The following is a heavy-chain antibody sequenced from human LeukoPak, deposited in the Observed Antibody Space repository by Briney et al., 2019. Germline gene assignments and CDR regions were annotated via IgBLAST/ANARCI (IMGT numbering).Heavy chain of an antibody. J-gene: IGHJ4*02. D-gene: IGHD2-15*01. CDR1: GFTFSNFA. Sequence: GGSLRLSCAASGFTFSNFAMSWVRQAPGKGLEWVANIKQDGSERYYVDSVKGRFTISRDNAKNSLYLQMNSLRAVDTAVYYCARGPSGGNGFSYWGLGTLVTVSS. V-gene: IGHV3-7*04. CDR3: ARGPSGGNGFSY. CDR2: IKQDGSER.